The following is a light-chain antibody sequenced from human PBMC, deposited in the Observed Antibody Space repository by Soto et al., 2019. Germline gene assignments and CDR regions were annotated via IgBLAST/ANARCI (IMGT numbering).Light chain of an antibody. CDR2: EGS. Sequence: QSSLPQPSSVSGSPGQSITISCTGTSSDVGSSNLVSWYQQYPGKAPKLIIYEGSRRPSGVSGRFSGSKSGNTASLTISGLQAEDEADYYCCSFASSSTFYVFGTGTQLTVL. J-gene: IGLJ1*01. CDR3: CSFASSSTFYV. V-gene: IGLV2-23*01. CDR1: SSDVGSSNL.